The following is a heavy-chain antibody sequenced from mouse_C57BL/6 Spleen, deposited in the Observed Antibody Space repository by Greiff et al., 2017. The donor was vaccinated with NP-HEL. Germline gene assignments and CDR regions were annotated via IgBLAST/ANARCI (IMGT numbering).Heavy chain of an antibody. Sequence: EVKVEESGEGLVKPGGSLKLSCAASGFTFSSYAMSWVRQTPEKRLEWVAYISSGGDYIYYADTVKGRFTISRDNARNTLYLQMSSLKSEDTAMYYCTRGGYYSNYVRYFDVWGTGTTVTVSS. D-gene: IGHD2-5*01. J-gene: IGHJ1*03. CDR2: ISSGGDYI. CDR1: GFTFSSYA. V-gene: IGHV5-9-1*02. CDR3: TRGGYYSNYVRYFDV.